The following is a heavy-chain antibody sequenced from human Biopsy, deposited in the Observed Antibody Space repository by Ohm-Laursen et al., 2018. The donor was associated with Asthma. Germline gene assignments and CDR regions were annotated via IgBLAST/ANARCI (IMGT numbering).Heavy chain of an antibody. J-gene: IGHJ6*02. D-gene: IGHD3-10*01. CDR2: ISVYNGNT. CDR1: GYTFNSAG. Sequence: ATVKISCKASGYTFNSAGTTWVRQVPGQGLEWMGWISVYNGNTKVAQKLQDRVTMITDTSTSTAYMELRSLRSDDTAVYFCARAVDYSHYYGIDVWGQGTTVTVS. V-gene: IGHV1-18*01. CDR3: ARAVDYSHYYGIDV.